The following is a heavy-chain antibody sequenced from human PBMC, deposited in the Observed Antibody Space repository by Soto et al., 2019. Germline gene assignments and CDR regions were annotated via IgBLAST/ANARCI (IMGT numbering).Heavy chain of an antibody. Sequence: QVRLQGSGPGLVAPSGTLYLTCAVSGGSINSGNWWSWVRQSPGKGREWMGEIYHSGSTKYNPSFRSRFTVSIDKSKSQFSLKLTSVTAADSAVYYCARRYFYENQGVFDVWDQGTKVTVSS. V-gene: IGHV4-4*02. CDR3: ARRYFYENQGVFDV. D-gene: IGHD3-22*01. CDR1: GGSINSGNW. CDR2: IYHSGST. J-gene: IGHJ3*01.